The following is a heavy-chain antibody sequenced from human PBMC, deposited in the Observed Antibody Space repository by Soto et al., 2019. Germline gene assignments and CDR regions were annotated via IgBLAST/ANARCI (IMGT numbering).Heavy chain of an antibody. CDR3: ARGPYYCTSTTCSYNWFDP. J-gene: IGHJ5*02. CDR1: GGSISSYY. D-gene: IGHD2-2*01. Sequence: EPLSLTCTVSGGSISSYYWSWIRQPPGKGLEWIGYIYYSGSTNYNPSLKSRVTISVDTSKNQFSLKLSSVTATDAAVYYCARGPYYCTSTTCSYNWFDPWGRGTLVTVSS. CDR2: IYYSGST. V-gene: IGHV4-59*01.